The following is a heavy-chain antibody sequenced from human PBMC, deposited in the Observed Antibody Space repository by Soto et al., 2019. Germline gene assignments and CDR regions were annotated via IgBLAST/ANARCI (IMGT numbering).Heavy chain of an antibody. CDR1: GGSISSSNW. V-gene: IGHV4-4*02. D-gene: IGHD3-10*01. CDR2: IYHSGST. Sequence: QVQLQESGPGLVKPSGTLSLTCAVSGGSISSSNWWSWVRQPPGKGLEWIGEIYHSGSTNYNPSLKSRVTISVDKSKNQFSLKLSAVTASDTAVYYCARLYMVRGVMDWFDPWGQGTLVTVSS. J-gene: IGHJ5*02. CDR3: ARLYMVRGVMDWFDP.